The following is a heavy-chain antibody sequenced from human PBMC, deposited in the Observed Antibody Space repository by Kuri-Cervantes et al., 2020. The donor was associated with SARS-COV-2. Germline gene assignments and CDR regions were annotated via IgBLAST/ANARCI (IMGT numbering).Heavy chain of an antibody. V-gene: IGHV4-34*01. CDR1: GGCFSGYY. D-gene: IGHD3-16*01. Sequence: ESLKISCAVYGGCFSGYYWSWIRQPPGKGLEWIGEINHSGSTNYNPSLKSRVTISLDTSKNQFSLKLSSVTAADTAVYYCARVNFMGGPSIGYWGQGTLVTVSS. CDR2: INHSGST. J-gene: IGHJ4*02. CDR3: ARVNFMGGPSIGY.